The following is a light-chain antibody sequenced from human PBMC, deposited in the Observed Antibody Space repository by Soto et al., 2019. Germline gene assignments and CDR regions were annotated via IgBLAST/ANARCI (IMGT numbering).Light chain of an antibody. CDR3: QQYNNWPLA. CDR2: GAS. J-gene: IGKJ1*01. V-gene: IGKV3-15*01. Sequence: EIVMTQSPATLYVSPGERDTLYCRASQSVRRNLAWYQQKPGQAPRLLIYGASTRATGIPARFSGSGSGTVFTLTISSLQSEDFAVYYGQQYNNWPLAFGQGTKVEIK. CDR1: QSVRRN.